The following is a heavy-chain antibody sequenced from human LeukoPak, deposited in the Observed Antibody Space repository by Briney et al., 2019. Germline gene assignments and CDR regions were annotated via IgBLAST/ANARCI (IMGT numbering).Heavy chain of an antibody. Sequence: ASVKVSCKASGYTFTNYYMHWVRQAPGQGLELMGWISAYNGNSYYAQKLQGRVTMTTDTSTSTAYMELRSLRSDDTAVYYCAREAQQLVTIYFDYWGQGTLVTVSS. CDR2: ISAYNGNS. CDR3: AREAQQLVTIYFDY. D-gene: IGHD6-13*01. J-gene: IGHJ4*02. V-gene: IGHV1-18*04. CDR1: GYTFTNYY.